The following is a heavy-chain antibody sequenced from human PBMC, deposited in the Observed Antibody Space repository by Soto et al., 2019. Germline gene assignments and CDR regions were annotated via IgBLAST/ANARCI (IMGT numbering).Heavy chain of an antibody. J-gene: IGHJ3*02. D-gene: IGHD3-3*01. CDR2: INPNSGDT. Sequence: ASVKVSCKVSGYTFTGYYVHWVRQAPGQGLEWMGWINPNSGDTYLAQRFQGRVTMNRDTSIGTAYMELSSLRSEDTAVYYCARDVDFAYYDFWSGPGAFDIWGQGTMVTVSS. CDR3: ARDVDFAYYDFWSGPGAFDI. CDR1: GYTFTGYY. V-gene: IGHV1-2*02.